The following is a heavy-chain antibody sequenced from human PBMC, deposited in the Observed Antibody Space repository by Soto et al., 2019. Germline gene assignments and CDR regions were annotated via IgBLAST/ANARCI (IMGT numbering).Heavy chain of an antibody. J-gene: IGHJ4*02. D-gene: IGHD5-18*01. Sequence: QVQLQESGPGLVKPSQTLSLTCTVSGGSISSGGYYWSWIRQHPGKGLEWIGYIYYSGSTYYNPSPRRRVTISVDTSKNQSSLKLSSVTAADTAVYYCARDRGSYGSGAYFDYWGQGTLVTVSS. CDR3: ARDRGSYGSGAYFDY. CDR2: IYYSGST. CDR1: GGSISSGGYY. V-gene: IGHV4-31*03.